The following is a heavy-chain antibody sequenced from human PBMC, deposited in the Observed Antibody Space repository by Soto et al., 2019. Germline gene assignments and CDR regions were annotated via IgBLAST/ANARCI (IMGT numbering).Heavy chain of an antibody. CDR1: GFTFEDYT. D-gene: IGHD3-22*01. V-gene: IGHV3-43*01. CDR3: ARPFDPYCEYIGYFES. CDR2: ISWDGGST. Sequence: GGSLRLSFAASGFTFEDYTMPWVRQPPGKGLEWVSLISWDGGSTYYADSVKGRFTISKDNSKNSLYLQMNSLRVEDTAIYYCARPFDPYCEYIGYFESWGQGALVTVS. J-gene: IGHJ4*02.